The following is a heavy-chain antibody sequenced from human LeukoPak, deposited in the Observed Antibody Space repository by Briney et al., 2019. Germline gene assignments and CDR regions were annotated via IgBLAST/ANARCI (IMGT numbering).Heavy chain of an antibody. Sequence: GASVKVSCKASGYTFTRYAMSWVGQAPGQRLEWMGWINTNTVNPTYPQGFTGRFVFSSHTSVITAYLHISSLKAEDTAVYYCARDQGPYDYVWGSYRSLGAFDIWGQGTMVTVSS. J-gene: IGHJ3*02. V-gene: IGHV7-4-1*02. CDR2: INTNTVNP. CDR1: GYTFTRYA. CDR3: ARDQGPYDYVWGSYRSLGAFDI. D-gene: IGHD3-16*02.